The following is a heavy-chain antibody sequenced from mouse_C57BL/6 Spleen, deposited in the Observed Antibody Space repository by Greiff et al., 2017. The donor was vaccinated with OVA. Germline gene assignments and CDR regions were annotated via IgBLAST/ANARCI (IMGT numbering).Heavy chain of an antibody. Sequence: EVQLQQSGPELVKPGASVKISCKASGYTFTDYYMNWVKQSHGKSLEWIGDINPNNGGTSYNQKFKGKATLTVDKSSSTAYMELRSLTSEDSAVYYCARDYYGSSPTLFAYWGQGTLVTVSA. CDR1: GYTFTDYY. D-gene: IGHD1-1*01. CDR2: INPNNGGT. J-gene: IGHJ3*01. V-gene: IGHV1-26*01. CDR3: ARDYYGSSPTLFAY.